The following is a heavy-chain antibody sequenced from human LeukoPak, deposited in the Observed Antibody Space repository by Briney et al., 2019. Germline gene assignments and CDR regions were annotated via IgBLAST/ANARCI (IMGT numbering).Heavy chain of an antibody. CDR1: GGSISSYY. D-gene: IGHD1-26*01. J-gene: IGHJ4*02. Sequence: SETLSLTCTLSGGSISSYYWSWIRDPPGKGLEWIGDIYYSGSTNYNPSLKSRVTISVDTSKNQFSLRLSSVTAADTAVYYSARLASGSYGPLTPFDYWGQGTLVTVSS. CDR2: IYYSGST. CDR3: ARLASGSYGPLTPFDY. V-gene: IGHV4-59*08.